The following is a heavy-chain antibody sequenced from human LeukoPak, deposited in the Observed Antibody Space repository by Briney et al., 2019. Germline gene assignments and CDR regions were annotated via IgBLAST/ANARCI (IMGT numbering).Heavy chain of an antibody. CDR3: ARSLRHYYYYMDV. V-gene: IGHV4-59*08. J-gene: IGHJ6*03. CDR2: TYYSGST. CDR1: GGSTNNYY. Sequence: SETLSLTCIVSGGSTNNYYWSWIRQPPGKGLEWIGYTYYSGSTDYNPSLKSRATISVDTSNNQFSLKLTSVTSADTAVYYCARSLRHYYYYMDVWGQGTTVTVSS.